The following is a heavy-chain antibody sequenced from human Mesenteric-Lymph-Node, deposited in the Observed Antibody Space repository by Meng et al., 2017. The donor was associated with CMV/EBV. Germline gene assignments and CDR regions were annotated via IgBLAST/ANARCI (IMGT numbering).Heavy chain of an antibody. Sequence: SVKVSCKASGFTFSSSAVQWVRQARGQRLEWIGWIVVSSANTDYAQEFQERVTISRDMSTSTAYMELSSLTSEDTAVYYCAADHHDYSSYDYYYGLDVWGQGTTVTVSS. V-gene: IGHV1-58*01. CDR3: AADHHDYSSYDYYYGLDV. J-gene: IGHJ6*02. CDR2: IVVSSANT. D-gene: IGHD4-11*01. CDR1: GFTFSSSA.